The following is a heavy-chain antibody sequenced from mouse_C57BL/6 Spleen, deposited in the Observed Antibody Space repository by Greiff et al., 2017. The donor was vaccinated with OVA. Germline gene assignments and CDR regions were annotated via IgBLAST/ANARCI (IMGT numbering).Heavy chain of an antibody. D-gene: IGHD2-3*01. V-gene: IGHV1-64*01. CDR3: ARGSYDGYYERFAY. Sequence: QVQLQQPGAELVKPGASVKLSCKASGYTFTSYWMHWVKQRPGQGLEWIGMINPNSGSTNYNEKFKSKATLTVAKSSSQAYLQLSSLASDDSAVYYGARGSYDGYYERFAYWGQGTLVTVSA. CDR2: INPNSGST. J-gene: IGHJ3*01. CDR1: GYTFTSYW.